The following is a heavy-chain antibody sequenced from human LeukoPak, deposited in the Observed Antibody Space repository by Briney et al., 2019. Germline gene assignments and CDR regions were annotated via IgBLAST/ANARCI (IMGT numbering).Heavy chain of an antibody. CDR1: GFTFSSYA. CDR2: ISYDGSSK. V-gene: IGHV3-30-3*01. CDR3: AKAKYDFWSGYQEY. Sequence: GGSLRLSCAASGFTFSSYAMHWVRQAPGKGLEWVAVISYDGSSKYYADSVKGRFTISRDNSRNTLYLQMNSLRAEDTAVYYCAKAKYDFWSGYQEYWGQGTLVTVSS. J-gene: IGHJ4*02. D-gene: IGHD3-3*01.